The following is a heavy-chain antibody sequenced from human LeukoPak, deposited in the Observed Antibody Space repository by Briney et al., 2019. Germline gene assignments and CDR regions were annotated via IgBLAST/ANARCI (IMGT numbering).Heavy chain of an antibody. V-gene: IGHV1-69*04. CDR1: ACSFTIYA. Sequence: ASVTLSFTASACSFTIYAISWGRHAPAPGLEWVGSIIPILGIANYSQKFQGRVTITADKSTSTAYMELSSLRSEDTAVYYCARDRYYGSGSYYNVNWFDPWGQGTLVTVSS. CDR2: IIPILGIA. D-gene: IGHD3-10*01. J-gene: IGHJ5*02. CDR3: ARDRYYGSGSYYNVNWFDP.